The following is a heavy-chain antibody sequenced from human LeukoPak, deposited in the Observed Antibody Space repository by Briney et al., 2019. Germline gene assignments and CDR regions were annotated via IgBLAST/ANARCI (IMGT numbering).Heavy chain of an antibody. D-gene: IGHD6-6*01. J-gene: IGHJ4*02. CDR1: GFTFPSYA. Sequence: PGGSLRLSCAASGFTFPSYAMSWVRQAPGKGLEWVGFIRSKAYGGTTEYAASVKGRFTISRDDSKSIAYLQMNSLKTEDTAVYYCTSSELVRTVDYWGQGTLVTVSS. CDR2: IRSKAYGGTT. V-gene: IGHV3-49*04. CDR3: TSSELVRTVDY.